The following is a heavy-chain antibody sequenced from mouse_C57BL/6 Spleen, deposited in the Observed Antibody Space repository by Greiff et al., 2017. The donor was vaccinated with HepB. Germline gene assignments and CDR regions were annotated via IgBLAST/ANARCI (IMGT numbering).Heavy chain of an antibody. CDR3: ARDYSNSFDY. CDR2: ISYDGSN. CDR1: GYSITSGYY. V-gene: IGHV3-6*01. D-gene: IGHD2-5*01. J-gene: IGHJ2*01. Sequence: DVQLQESGPGLVKPSQSLSLTCSVTGYSITSGYYWNWIRQFPGNKLEWMGYISYDGSNNYNPSLKNRISITRDTSKNQFFLKLNSVTTEDTATYYCARDYSNSFDYWGQGTTLTVSS.